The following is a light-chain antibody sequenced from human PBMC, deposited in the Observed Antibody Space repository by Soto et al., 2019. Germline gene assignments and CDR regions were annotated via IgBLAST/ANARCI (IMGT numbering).Light chain of an antibody. CDR1: QSISNR. CDR3: QHYGGVWT. V-gene: IGKV1-5*01. J-gene: IGKJ1*01. CDR2: AAS. Sequence: DIQMTQSPSTLSASVGDRVTITCRASQSISNRLAWYQHKPGKAPKVLIYAASSLGSGVPSRFSGSGSATEFILTISCLQPYDFATYHCQHYGGVWTFGQGTKVDIK.